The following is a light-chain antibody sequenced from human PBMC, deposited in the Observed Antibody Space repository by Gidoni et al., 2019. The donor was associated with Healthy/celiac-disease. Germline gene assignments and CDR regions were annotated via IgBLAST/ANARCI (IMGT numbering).Light chain of an antibody. V-gene: IGKV2-28*01. CDR2: LGS. Sequence: DIVMTQSPLSLPVTPGEPASISCRSSQSLLHSNGYNYLDWYLQKPGHSPQLLIYLGSNRASGVPDRFSGSGSGTDFTLKISRVEAEDVGVYYCMQALQTPWTFXQXTKVEIK. J-gene: IGKJ1*01. CDR1: QSLLHSNGYNY. CDR3: MQALQTPWT.